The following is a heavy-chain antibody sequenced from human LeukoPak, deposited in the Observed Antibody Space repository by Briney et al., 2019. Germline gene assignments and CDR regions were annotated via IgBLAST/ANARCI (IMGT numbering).Heavy chain of an antibody. CDR2: MNQDGSQR. Sequence: PGGSLRLSCAASGFTFGSEWMSWVRQAPGTGLEWVANMNQDGSQRYYLDSVKGRFTVSRDNAENSLYLQMNSVRVEDTAVYYCARDYYGSGSYYTSSDYWGQGTLVTVSS. CDR3: ARDYYGSGSYYTSSDY. D-gene: IGHD3-10*01. V-gene: IGHV3-7*01. CDR1: GFTFGSEW. J-gene: IGHJ4*02.